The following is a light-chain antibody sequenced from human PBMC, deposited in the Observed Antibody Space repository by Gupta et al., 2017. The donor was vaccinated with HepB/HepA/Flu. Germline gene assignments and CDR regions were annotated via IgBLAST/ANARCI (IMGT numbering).Light chain of an antibody. CDR2: RNN. V-gene: IGLV1-40*01. CDR1: SSNIGAGYD. J-gene: IGLJ3*02. CDR3: QCYGTILNGPGV. Sequence: QSVLTQPPSVSGAPGQRVSISCTGSSSNIGAGYDVHWYQQLPGTAPKLLIYRNNNRPSGVPDRVSGSKSGTSAALTITGLQAEEEADYYCQCYGTILNGPGVFGEGTKLTVL.